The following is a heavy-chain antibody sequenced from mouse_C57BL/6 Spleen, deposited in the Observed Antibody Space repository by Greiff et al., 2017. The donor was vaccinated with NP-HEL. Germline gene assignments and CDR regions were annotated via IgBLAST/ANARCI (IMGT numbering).Heavy chain of an antibody. CDR3: ARRGNWDVPWFAY. CDR2: IDPSDSYT. D-gene: IGHD4-1*01. V-gene: IGHV1-69*01. Sequence: QVQLQQPGAELVMPGASVKLSCKASGYTFTSYWMHWVKQRPGQGLEWIGEIDPSDSYTNYNQKFKGKSTLTVDKSSSTAYMQLSSLTSEDSAVYYCARRGNWDVPWFAYWGQGTLVTVSA. CDR1: GYTFTSYW. J-gene: IGHJ3*01.